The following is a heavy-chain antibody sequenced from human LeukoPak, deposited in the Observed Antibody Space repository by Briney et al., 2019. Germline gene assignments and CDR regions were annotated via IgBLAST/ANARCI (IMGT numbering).Heavy chain of an antibody. CDR3: ARDQYSSSSELFYYYYGMDV. CDR2: ISSSSSYI. J-gene: IGHJ6*02. CDR1: GFTFSSYS. V-gene: IGHV3-21*01. D-gene: IGHD6-6*01. Sequence: PGGSLRLSCAASGFTFSSYSMNWVRQAPGKGLEWVSSISSSSSYIYYADSVKGRFTISRDNAKNSLYLQMNSLRAEDTAVYYCARDQYSSSSELFYYYYGMDVWGQGTTVTVSS.